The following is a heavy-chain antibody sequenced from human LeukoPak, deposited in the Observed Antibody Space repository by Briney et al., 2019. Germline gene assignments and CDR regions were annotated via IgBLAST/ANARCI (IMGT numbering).Heavy chain of an antibody. Sequence: PGGSLRLSCAASGFPFSDYGMHWVRQAPGKGLEWVAVISYDGINKFYADSVKGRFTFSKDNSKNTMYLQMNSLRVEDTAVYYCAKGLRNYNDSNGCWGQGTLVTISS. J-gene: IGHJ4*02. D-gene: IGHD3-22*01. CDR1: GFPFSDYG. CDR3: AKGLRNYNDSNGC. CDR2: ISYDGINK. V-gene: IGHV3-30*18.